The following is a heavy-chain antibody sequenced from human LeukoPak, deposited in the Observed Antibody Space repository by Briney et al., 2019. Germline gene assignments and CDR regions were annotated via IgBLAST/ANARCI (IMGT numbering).Heavy chain of an antibody. CDR2: ISSSGSTI. CDR3: ARALRLYYYDSSGFYDY. J-gene: IGHJ4*02. D-gene: IGHD3-22*01. CDR1: GFTFSSYG. V-gene: IGHV3-48*04. Sequence: GGSLRLSCAASGFTFSSYGMSWVRQAPGKGLEWVSYISSSGSTIYYADSVKGRFTISRDNAKNSLYLQMNSLRAEDTAVYYCARALRLYYYDSSGFYDYWGQGTLVTVSS.